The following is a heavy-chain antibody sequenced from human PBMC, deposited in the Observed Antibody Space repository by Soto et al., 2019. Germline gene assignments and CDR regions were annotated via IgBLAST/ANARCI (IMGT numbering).Heavy chain of an antibody. D-gene: IGHD2-21*01. V-gene: IGHV1-18*04. J-gene: IGHJ6*02. CDR2: ISGYNGNT. CDR3: ARDVFCGGAPACPDMDV. CDR1: GYTFSGSS. Sequence: QVVLEQSGGEVKKPGASVKVSCKASGYTFSGSSITWVRQAPGQGRAWMVRISGYNGNTNYARTLRGRLTLTTDTSTSTAYMELRSLTSDDTAVYYFARDVFCGGAPACPDMDVWGQGTTVTVSS.